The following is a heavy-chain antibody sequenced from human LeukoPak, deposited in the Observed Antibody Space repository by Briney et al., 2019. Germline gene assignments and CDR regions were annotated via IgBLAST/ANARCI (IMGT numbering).Heavy chain of an antibody. CDR2: INPSGGST. Sequence: ASVKVSCKASGYTFTGYYMHWVRQAPGQGLEWMGIINPSGGSTSYAQKFQGRVTMTRDTSTSTVYMELSSLRSEDTAVYYCARGDSTYYYDSSGYYYWGQGTLVTVSS. J-gene: IGHJ4*02. CDR1: GYTFTGYY. CDR3: ARGDSTYYYDSSGYYY. V-gene: IGHV1-46*01. D-gene: IGHD3-22*01.